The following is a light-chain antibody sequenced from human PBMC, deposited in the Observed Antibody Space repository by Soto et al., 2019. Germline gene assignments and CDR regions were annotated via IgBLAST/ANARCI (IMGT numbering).Light chain of an antibody. CDR3: SSYTSSSTLHV. CDR1: NIGTKS. J-gene: IGLJ1*01. V-gene: IGLV3-21*02. Sequence: SYELTQPPSVSVAPGQTARISCGGDNIGTKSVHWYQQKPGQAPVLVIYDDHDRPSGIPERFSGSKSGNTASLTISGLQAEDGADYYCSSYTSSSTLHVFGTGTKVTVL. CDR2: DDH.